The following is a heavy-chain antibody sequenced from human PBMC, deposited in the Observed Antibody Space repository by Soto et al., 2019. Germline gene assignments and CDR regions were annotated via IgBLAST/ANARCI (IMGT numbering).Heavy chain of an antibody. CDR1: GDNLTSSR. CDR2: IYPGDSDT. CDR3: ARGYCTTTICDPWFDP. D-gene: IGHD2-2*01. J-gene: IGHJ5*02. V-gene: IGHV5-51*07. Sequence: GEAVHLSCEGCGDNLTSSRSAWEHQKTRKGLEWMGIIYPGDSDTRYSPSFQGQVTISADKSITTAYLQWSSLKASDTAMYYCARGYCTTTICDPWFDPWGQGTLVTVSS.